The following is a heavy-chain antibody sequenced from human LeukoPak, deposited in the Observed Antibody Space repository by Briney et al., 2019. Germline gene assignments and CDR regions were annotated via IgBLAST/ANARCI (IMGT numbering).Heavy chain of an antibody. CDR3: ARNGIAAAGTFGY. D-gene: IGHD6-13*01. V-gene: IGHV4-34*01. CDR2: INHSGST. Sequence: SETLSLTCAVYGGSFSGYYWSWIRQPPGKGLEWIGEINHSGSTNYNPSLKSRVTIPVDTSKNQFSLKLSSVTAADTAVYYCARNGIAAAGTFGYWGQGTPVTVSS. CDR1: GGSFSGYY. J-gene: IGHJ4*02.